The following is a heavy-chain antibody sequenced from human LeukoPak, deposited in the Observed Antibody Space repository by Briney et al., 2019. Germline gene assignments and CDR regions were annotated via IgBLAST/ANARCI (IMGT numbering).Heavy chain of an antibody. J-gene: IGHJ3*02. CDR2: IYYSGST. V-gene: IGHV4-59*01. D-gene: IGHD6-13*01. Sequence: SETLSLTSTVSGGSISSYYWSWIRQPPGKGLEWIGYIYYSGSTNYNPSLKSRVTISVDTSKNQFSLKLSSVTAADTAVYYCARGDPRGRIAAAGTREFDIWGQGTMVTVSS. CDR1: GGSISSYY. CDR3: ARGDPRGRIAAAGTREFDI.